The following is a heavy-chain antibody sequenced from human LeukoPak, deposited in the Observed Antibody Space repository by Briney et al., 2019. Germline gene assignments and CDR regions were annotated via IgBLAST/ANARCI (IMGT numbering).Heavy chain of an antibody. CDR2: INPNSGGT. V-gene: IGHV1-2*06. Sequence: ASVKVSCKASGYTFNGYYMQWVRQAPAQGLEWMGRINPNSGGTDSAQNVQGRVTITIDTSINTAYMDLSSLTSDDTAVYYCARDRRGSSGYDMNWGQGTLVTVSS. CDR1: GYTFNGYY. J-gene: IGHJ4*02. D-gene: IGHD5-12*01. CDR3: ARDRRGSSGYDMN.